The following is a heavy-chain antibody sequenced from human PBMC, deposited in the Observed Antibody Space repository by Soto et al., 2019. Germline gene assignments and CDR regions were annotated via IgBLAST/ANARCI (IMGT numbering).Heavy chain of an antibody. Sequence: ASVKVSCKASGYTFTGYYMHWVRQAPGQGLEWMGWINPNSGGTNYAQKFQGWVTMTRDTSISTAYMELSRLRSDDTAVYYCARGAADIVVVPAFFDYWGQGTLVTVSS. V-gene: IGHV1-2*04. D-gene: IGHD2-2*01. CDR2: INPNSGGT. CDR3: ARGAADIVVVPAFFDY. J-gene: IGHJ4*02. CDR1: GYTFTGYY.